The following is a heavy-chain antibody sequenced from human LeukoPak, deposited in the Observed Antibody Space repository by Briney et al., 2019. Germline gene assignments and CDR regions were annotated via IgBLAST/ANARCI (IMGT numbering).Heavy chain of an antibody. D-gene: IGHD6-19*01. CDR1: GGSLSGYY. J-gene: IGHJ4*02. CDR3: AREKGSVVAGDFDY. CDR2: INHSGST. Sequence: PSETLSLTCAVYGGSLSGYYWNWLRQPPGKGLEWIGEINHSGSTNYNPSLKSRVIISIDTSKKQFSLKMSSVTAADTALYYCAREKGSVVAGDFDYWGQGTLVTVSS. V-gene: IGHV4-34*01.